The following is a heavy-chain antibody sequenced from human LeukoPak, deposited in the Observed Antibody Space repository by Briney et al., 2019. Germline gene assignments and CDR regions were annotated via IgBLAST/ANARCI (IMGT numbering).Heavy chain of an antibody. CDR1: GFTFSSYA. CDR2: VSGSGAST. CDR3: AKVSGYNYDYDFDY. D-gene: IGHD5-18*01. V-gene: IGHV3-23*01. J-gene: IGHJ4*02. Sequence: PGGSLRLSCAASGFTFSSYAMNWVRQAPGKGLEWVSAVSGSGASTYYTDSVTGRFTISRDNSKNTLYLQMSSVRAEDTAVYFCAKVSGYNYDYDFDYWGQGTLVTVSS.